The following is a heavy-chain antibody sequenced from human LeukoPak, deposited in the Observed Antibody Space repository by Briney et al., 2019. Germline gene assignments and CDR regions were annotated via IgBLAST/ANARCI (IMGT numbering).Heavy chain of an antibody. Sequence: PSETLSLTCTVSGGSISSSSYYWGWIRQPPWKGLEWIGSIYYSGSTYYNPSLKSRVTISVDTSKNQFSLKLSSVTAADTAVYYCARVQAARASATYYYGSGSYLPQETSDYWGQGTLVTVSS. CDR2: IYYSGST. CDR1: GGSISSSSYY. V-gene: IGHV4-39*07. J-gene: IGHJ4*02. CDR3: ARVQAARASATYYYGSGSYLPQETSDY. D-gene: IGHD3-10*01.